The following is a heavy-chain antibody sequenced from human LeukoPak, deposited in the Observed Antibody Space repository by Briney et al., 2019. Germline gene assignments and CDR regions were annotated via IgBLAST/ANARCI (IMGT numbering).Heavy chain of an antibody. Sequence: GGSPRLSCAASGFTFSSYVMSWVRQAPGKRLEWVSSISSGSDYIQYADSVKGRFTISRDNAKNSLYLQMSSLSAEDTAVYYCARLDESEGDYWGQGTLVTVSS. CDR1: GFTFSSYV. CDR3: ARLDESEGDY. CDR2: ISSGSDYI. V-gene: IGHV3-21*06. J-gene: IGHJ4*02.